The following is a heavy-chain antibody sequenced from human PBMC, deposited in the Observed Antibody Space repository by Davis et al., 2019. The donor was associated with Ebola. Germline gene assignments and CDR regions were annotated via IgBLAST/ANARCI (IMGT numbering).Heavy chain of an antibody. CDR3: ARALGVVGATIWFDP. D-gene: IGHD1-26*01. CDR1: GGTFSSYA. Sequence: SVKVSCKASGGTFSSYAISWVRQAPGQGLEWMGGIIPIFGTANYAQKFQGRVTITADESTSTAYMELSSLRSEDTAVYYCARALGVVGATIWFDPWGQGTLVTVSS. J-gene: IGHJ5*02. CDR2: IIPIFGTA. V-gene: IGHV1-69*13.